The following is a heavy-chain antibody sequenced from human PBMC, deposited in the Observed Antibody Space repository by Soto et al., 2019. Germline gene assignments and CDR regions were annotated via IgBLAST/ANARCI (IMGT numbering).Heavy chain of an antibody. CDR2: TYYRSKWYN. J-gene: IGHJ5*02. CDR3: ARDNGIAASRNGNWFEP. CDR1: VYSVSSNSAA. Sequence: SQTLSLTCAISVYSVSSNSAAWNWIIQSPSRGLEWLGRTYYRSKWYNDYAVSVKSRITINPDTSENQFSLQLNSVTPEDTAVYYCARDNGIAASRNGNWFEPWGQGTLVNVS. V-gene: IGHV6-1*01. D-gene: IGHD6-6*01.